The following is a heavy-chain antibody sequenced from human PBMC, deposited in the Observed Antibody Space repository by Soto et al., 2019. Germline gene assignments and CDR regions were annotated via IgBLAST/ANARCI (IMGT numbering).Heavy chain of an antibody. D-gene: IGHD6-13*01. Sequence: PSETLSLTCTVSGGSINSYYWSWIRQPPGKGLEWIGYIYYSGSTNYNPSLKSRVTISVDTSKNQFSLKLSSVTAADTAVYYCARLWYSSPHRAYYYMDVCGKGTTVTVSS. CDR3: ARLWYSSPHRAYYYMDV. V-gene: IGHV4-59*08. CDR2: IYYSGST. J-gene: IGHJ6*03. CDR1: GGSINSYY.